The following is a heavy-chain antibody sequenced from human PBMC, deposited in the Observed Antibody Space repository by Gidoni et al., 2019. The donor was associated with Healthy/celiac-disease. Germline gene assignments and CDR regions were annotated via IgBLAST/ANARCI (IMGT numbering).Heavy chain of an antibody. CDR3: AREGGYSGYERRGAFDI. D-gene: IGHD5-12*01. CDR1: GSTVSDYY. J-gene: IGHJ3*02. Sequence: QVQLGETGGGGVKPGGSRRLPCAASGSTVSDYYMSWIRQAPGKGLEGVSYISRSSSYTNYADSLKGRFTISRDNAKNSLYLQMNSLRAEDTAVYYCAREGGYSGYERRGAFDIWGQGTMVTVSS. V-gene: IGHV3-11*05. CDR2: ISRSSSYT.